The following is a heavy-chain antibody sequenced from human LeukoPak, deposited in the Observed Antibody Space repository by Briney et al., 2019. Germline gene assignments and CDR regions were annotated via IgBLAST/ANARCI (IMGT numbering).Heavy chain of an antibody. CDR1: GFTFSSYG. V-gene: IGHV3-33*01. CDR2: IWYDGSNK. J-gene: IGHJ4*02. D-gene: IGHD4-17*01. Sequence: GGSLRLSCAASGFTFSSYGMHWVRQAPGKGLEWVAVIWYDGSNKYYADSVKGRFTISRDNSKNTLYLQMNSLRAEDTAVYYCARDLHQTTVTDYWGQGTLVTVSS. CDR3: ARDLHQTTVTDY.